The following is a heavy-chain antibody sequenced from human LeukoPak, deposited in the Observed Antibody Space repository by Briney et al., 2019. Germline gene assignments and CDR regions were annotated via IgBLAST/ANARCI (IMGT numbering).Heavy chain of an antibody. Sequence: SETLSLTCAVYGGSFSGYYWSWIRQPPGKGLAWIGEINHSGSTNYNPSLKSRVTISVDTSKNQFSLKLSSVTAADTAVYYCARDTGIRYFDWSTYYYGMDVWGKGTTVTVSS. J-gene: IGHJ6*04. V-gene: IGHV4-34*01. CDR3: ARDTGIRYFDWSTYYYGMDV. CDR2: INHSGST. CDR1: GGSFSGYY. D-gene: IGHD3-9*01.